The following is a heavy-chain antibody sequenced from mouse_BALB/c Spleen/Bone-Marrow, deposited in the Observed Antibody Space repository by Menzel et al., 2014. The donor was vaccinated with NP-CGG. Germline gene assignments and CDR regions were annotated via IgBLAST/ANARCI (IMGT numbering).Heavy chain of an antibody. Sequence: EANVAESGGGLVQPGGSLKLSCVASGFTFSSYGMSWVRQTPDKRLELVATINNNGGSTYYPDSVKGQFTISRDNAKNTLYLQMSSLKSEDTAMYYCARVYGWYFDVWGAGTTVTVYS. CDR2: INNNGGST. CDR3: ARVYGWYFDV. D-gene: IGHD1-1*01. CDR1: GFTFSSYG. J-gene: IGHJ1*01. V-gene: IGHV5-6-3*01.